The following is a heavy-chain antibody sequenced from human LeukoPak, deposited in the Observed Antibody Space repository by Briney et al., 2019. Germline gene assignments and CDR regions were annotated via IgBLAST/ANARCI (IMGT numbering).Heavy chain of an antibody. CDR1: GFTFSSYA. J-gene: IGHJ4*02. D-gene: IGHD6-13*01. CDR2: ISGSGGST. Sequence: GGSLRLSCAASGFTFSSYAMRWVRQAPGKGLEGVSAISGSGGSTYYADSVKGRFTISRDNSKNTLYLQMNSLRAEDTAVYYCAKGNVAAAGIFDYWGQGTLVTVSS. CDR3: AKGNVAAAGIFDY. V-gene: IGHV3-23*01.